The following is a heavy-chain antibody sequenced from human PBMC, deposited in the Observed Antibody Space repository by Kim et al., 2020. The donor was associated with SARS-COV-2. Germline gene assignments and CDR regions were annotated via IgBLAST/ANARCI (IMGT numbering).Heavy chain of an antibody. Sequence: GGSLRLSCAASGFTFSSYGMHWVRQAPGKGLEWVAVISYDGSNKYYADSVKGRFTISRDNSKNTLYLQMNSLRAEDTAVYYCAKSRSGSYTDAFDIWGQG. CDR3: AKSRSGSYTDAFDI. D-gene: IGHD1-26*01. CDR1: GFTFSSYG. CDR2: ISYDGSNK. J-gene: IGHJ3*02. V-gene: IGHV3-30*18.